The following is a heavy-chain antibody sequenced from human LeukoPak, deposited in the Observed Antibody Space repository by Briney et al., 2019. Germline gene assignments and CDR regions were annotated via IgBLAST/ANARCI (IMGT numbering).Heavy chain of an antibody. V-gene: IGHV6-1*01. CDR1: GYSFSSNSVT. J-gene: IGHJ5*02. D-gene: IGHD2-2*01. CDR2: TYYRSTWYN. CDR3: ARRLTQYDCFDP. Sequence: SQTLSLTCAIFGYSFSSNSVTWNWIRQSPSRGLEWLGRTYYRSTWYNDYAVSVRGRITVNPDTSKNQFSLHLNSVTPEDTAVYYCARRLTQYDCFDPWGQGILVTVSS.